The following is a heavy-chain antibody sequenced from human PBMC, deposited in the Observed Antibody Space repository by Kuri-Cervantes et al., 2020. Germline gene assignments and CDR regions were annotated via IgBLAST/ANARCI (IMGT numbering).Heavy chain of an antibody. V-gene: IGHV3-30*18. Sequence: LSLTCAASGFTFSSYGMHWVRQAPGKGLEWVAVISYDGSNKYYADSVKGRFTISRDNSKNTLYLQMNSLRAEDTAVYYCAKGYYYDSSGLDYWGQGTLVTVSS. CDR3: AKGYYYDSSGLDY. CDR2: ISYDGSNK. D-gene: IGHD3-22*01. CDR1: GFTFSSYG. J-gene: IGHJ4*02.